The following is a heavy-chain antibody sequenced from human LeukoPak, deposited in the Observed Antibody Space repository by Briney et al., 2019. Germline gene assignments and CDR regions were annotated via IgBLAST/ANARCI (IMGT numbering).Heavy chain of an antibody. CDR3: ATQWFGEGDYFDY. D-gene: IGHD3-10*01. J-gene: IGHJ4*02. CDR2: IYYSGST. CDR1: GGSIGSGGYY. Sequence: PSETLSLTCTVSGGSIGSGGYYWSWIRQHPGKGLEWIGYIYYSGSTYYNPSLKSRVTISVDTSKNQFSLKLSSVTAADTAVYYCATQWFGEGDYFDYWGQGTLVTVSS. V-gene: IGHV4-31*03.